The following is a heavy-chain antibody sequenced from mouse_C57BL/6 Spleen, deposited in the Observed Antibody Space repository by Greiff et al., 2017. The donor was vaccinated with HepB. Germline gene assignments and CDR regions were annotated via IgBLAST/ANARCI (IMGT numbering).Heavy chain of an antibody. CDR1: GYSITSGYY. J-gene: IGHJ2*01. Sequence: DVKLQESGPGLVKPSQSLSLTCSVTGYSITSGYYWNWIRQFPGNKLEWMGYISYDGSNNYNPSLKNRISITRDTSKNQFFLKLNSVTTEDTATYYWASYYEGYFDYWGQGTTLTVSS. CDR3: ASYYEGYFDY. CDR2: ISYDGSN. D-gene: IGHD2-4*01. V-gene: IGHV3-6*01.